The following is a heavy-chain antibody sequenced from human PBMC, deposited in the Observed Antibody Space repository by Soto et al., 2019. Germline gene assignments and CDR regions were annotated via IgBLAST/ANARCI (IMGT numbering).Heavy chain of an antibody. J-gene: IGHJ4*02. D-gene: IGHD3-16*01. CDR3: AKSDYVWGRKSSYYFDY. V-gene: IGHV3-23*01. CDR1: GSSFGNIA. Sequence: EVQLLESGGASVQPGGSRSLPCAASGSSFGNIARTWFRKLPGRGLGWVSPVTGSGGSTYNADSVKGRFSISRDNSKNTLHLQMNAMRAEDTAVYYCAKSDYVWGRKSSYYFDYWGQGTLVTVSS. CDR2: VTGSGGST.